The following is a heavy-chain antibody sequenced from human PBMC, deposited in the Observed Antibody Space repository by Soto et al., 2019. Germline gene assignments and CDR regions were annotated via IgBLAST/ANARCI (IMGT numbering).Heavy chain of an antibody. D-gene: IGHD6-19*01. CDR3: ARNGQSLAPYALDV. V-gene: IGHV3-33*01. CDR1: GFTFRGHA. J-gene: IGHJ6*02. CDR2: IWYDGSNK. Sequence: QVQVVESGGGVVQPGRSLRLSCTVSGFTFRGHAMQRVRQAPGKGLEWVAQIWYDGSNKYYADSVKGRFTISRDNSKNILYVQMDSLRVDDTAVYYCARNGQSLAPYALDVWGQGTSVTVSS.